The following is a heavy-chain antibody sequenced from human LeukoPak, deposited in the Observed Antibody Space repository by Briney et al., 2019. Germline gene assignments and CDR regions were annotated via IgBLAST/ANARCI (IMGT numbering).Heavy chain of an antibody. J-gene: IGHJ4*02. D-gene: IGHD2-2*02. CDR2: ISYDGSNK. V-gene: IGHV3-30*04. CDR1: GFTFSSYA. Sequence: GRSLRLSCAASGFTFSSYAMHWVRQAPGKGLEWVAVISYDGSNKYYADSVKGRFTISRDNSKNTLYLQMNSLRAEDTAVYYCAKDGGPPDPVKEQQLYPSAFDYWGQGTLVTVSS. CDR3: AKDGGPPDPVKEQQLYPSAFDY.